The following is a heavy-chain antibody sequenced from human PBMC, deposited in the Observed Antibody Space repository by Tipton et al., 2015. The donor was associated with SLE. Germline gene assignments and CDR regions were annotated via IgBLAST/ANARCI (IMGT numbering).Heavy chain of an antibody. CDR3: ARERLYSSSWFSD. D-gene: IGHD6-13*01. CDR1: GVSIRSYY. CDR2: IYTSGST. Sequence: TLSLTCTVSGVSIRSYYWSWIRQPAGKGLEWIGRIYTSGSTNYNPSLKSRVTISVDTSKNQFSLKLSSVTAADTAVYYCARERLYSSSWFSDWGQGTLVTVSS. J-gene: IGHJ4*02. V-gene: IGHV4-4*07.